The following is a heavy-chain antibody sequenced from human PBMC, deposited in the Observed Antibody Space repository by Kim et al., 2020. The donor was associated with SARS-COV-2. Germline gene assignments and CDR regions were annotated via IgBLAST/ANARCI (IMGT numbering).Heavy chain of an antibody. CDR3: ARASEDHIIVQEGGTRGFLDH. J-gene: IGHJ4*02. CDR2: ISGDSHYT. Sequence: GGSLRLSCAASGFTFSDVSMTWVRQAPGKGLEWVASISGDSHYTFYAESVRGRFTISRENFKNTLYLQMNSLRAEDTAVYYCARASEDHIIVQEGGTRGFLDHWGQGTLVTVSS. V-gene: IGHV3-23*01. CDR1: GFTFSDVS. D-gene: IGHD2-2*01.